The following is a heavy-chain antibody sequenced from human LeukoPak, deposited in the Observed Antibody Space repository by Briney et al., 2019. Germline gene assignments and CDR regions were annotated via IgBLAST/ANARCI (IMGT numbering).Heavy chain of an antibody. J-gene: IGHJ4*02. D-gene: IGHD3-9*01. CDR1: GDSINSNNYY. V-gene: IGHV4-61*02. CDR3: ARENYDILTAYDY. CDR2: MYTSGST. Sequence: PSQTLSLTCTVSGDSINSNNYYWSWIRQPAGKGLEWIGRMYTSGSTNYNPSLKNRVTMSGDTSKNQFSLKLSSVTAADTAVYYCARENYDILTAYDYWGQGTLVTVSS.